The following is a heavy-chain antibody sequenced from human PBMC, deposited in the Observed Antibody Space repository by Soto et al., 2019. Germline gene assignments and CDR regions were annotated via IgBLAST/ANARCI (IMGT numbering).Heavy chain of an antibody. CDR2: INHSGST. CDR1: GGSFSGYY. J-gene: IGHJ6*03. CDR3: ARGYRYCSGGSCYYYYYYMDV. V-gene: IGHV4-34*01. Sequence: QVQLQQWGAGLLKPSETLSLTCAVYGGSFSGYYWSWIRQPPGKGLEWIGEINHSGSTNYNPSLKSRVTISVDTSKNQFSLKLSSVTAADTAVYYCARGYRYCSGGSCYYYYYYMDVWGKGTTVTVSS. D-gene: IGHD2-15*01.